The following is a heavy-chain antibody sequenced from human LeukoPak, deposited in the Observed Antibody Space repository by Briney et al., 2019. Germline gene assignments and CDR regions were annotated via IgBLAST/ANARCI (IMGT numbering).Heavy chain of an antibody. V-gene: IGHV3-66*02. CDR2: IYSGGST. D-gene: IGHD2-2*01. Sequence: PGGSLRLSCAASGFTVSSNYMSWVRQAPGKGLEWVSVIYSGGSTYYADSVKGRFTISRDNSKNTLYLQMNSLRAEDTAVNYCARLGNRSGYCSSTSCRSYYYYMDVWGKGTTVTVSS. CDR3: ARLGNRSGYCSSTSCRSYYYYMDV. J-gene: IGHJ6*03. CDR1: GFTVSSNY.